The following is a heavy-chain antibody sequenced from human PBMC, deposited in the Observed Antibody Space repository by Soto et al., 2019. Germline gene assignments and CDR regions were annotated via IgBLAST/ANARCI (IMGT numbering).Heavy chain of an antibody. Sequence: ASVKVSCKASGGTFSSYAISWVGQAPGQGLEWMGWINAGNGNTKYSQKFQGRVTITRDTSTSTVYMELSSLRSEDTAVYYCARASGWYGLVFDYWGQGTLVTVSS. CDR1: GGTFSSYA. D-gene: IGHD6-19*01. CDR3: ARASGWYGLVFDY. J-gene: IGHJ4*02. CDR2: INAGNGNT. V-gene: IGHV1-3*01.